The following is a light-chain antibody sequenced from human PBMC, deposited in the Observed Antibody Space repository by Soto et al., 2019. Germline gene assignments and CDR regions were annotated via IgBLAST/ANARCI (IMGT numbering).Light chain of an antibody. CDR2: GAS. J-gene: IGKJ2*01. CDR3: QQYGSSPGT. V-gene: IGKV3-20*01. Sequence: IVLTQSPGTLSLSPGERATLSCRASQSVSSSYLAWYQQKPGQAPSLLIYGASSMATGIPDRFSGSGSGTHLPLTISRLEPEDFAVYYCQQYGSSPGTFGQGTKLEIK. CDR1: QSVSSSY.